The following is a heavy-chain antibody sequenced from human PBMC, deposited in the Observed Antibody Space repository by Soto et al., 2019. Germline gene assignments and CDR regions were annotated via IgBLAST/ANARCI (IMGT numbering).Heavy chain of an antibody. CDR2: ISWNSGSI. J-gene: IGHJ4*02. D-gene: IGHD5-12*01. CDR1: GFTFDDYA. Sequence: EVQLVESGGGLVQPGRSLRLSCAASGFTFDDYAMHWVRQAPGEGLGWVSGISWNSGSIGYADSVKGRFTISRDNAKNSLYLQMNSLRAEDTALYYCAKEYSGYDSLDYWGQGTLVTVSS. V-gene: IGHV3-9*01. CDR3: AKEYSGYDSLDY.